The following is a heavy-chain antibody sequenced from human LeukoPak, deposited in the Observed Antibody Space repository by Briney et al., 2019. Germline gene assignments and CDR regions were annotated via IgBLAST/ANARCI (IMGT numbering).Heavy chain of an antibody. J-gene: IGHJ3*02. CDR3: ARVHGRAAFDI. CDR1: GFTFSSHG. Sequence: PGGSLRLSCVASGFTFSSHGMHWVRQAPGKGLEWVAVISYDESNKYYADSVKGRFTISRDNSKNTLYLQMNSLRAEDTAVYYCARVHGRAAFDIWGQGTMVTVSS. V-gene: IGHV3-30*03. CDR2: ISYDESNK.